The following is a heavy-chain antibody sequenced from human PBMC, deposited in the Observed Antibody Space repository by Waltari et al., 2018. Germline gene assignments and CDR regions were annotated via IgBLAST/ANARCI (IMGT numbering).Heavy chain of an antibody. D-gene: IGHD6-19*01. J-gene: IGHJ4*02. CDR1: GFPFRSNW. CDR3: ARDRGWNTLDY. V-gene: IGHV3-7*04. Sequence: EVQLVESGGGLVQPGGSLRLSCADSGFPFRSNWIAWVRQAPGRGLEWVANINQDGGETYYVDSVRGRFTISRDNARNSLYLQMDSLRDEDTALYYCARDRGWNTLDYWGQGTLVTVSS. CDR2: INQDGGET.